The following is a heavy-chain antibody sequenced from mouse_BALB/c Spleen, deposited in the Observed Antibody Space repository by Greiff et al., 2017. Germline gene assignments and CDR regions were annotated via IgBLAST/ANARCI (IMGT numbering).Heavy chain of an antibody. CDR1: GFTFSNYW. J-gene: IGHJ3*01. CDR3: TSPGAWFAY. CDR2: IRLKSNNYAT. V-gene: IGHV6-6*02. Sequence: EVKLVESGGGLVQPGGSMKLSCVASGFTFSNYWMNWVRQSPEKGLEWVAEIRLKSNNYATHYAESVKGRFTISRDDSKSSVYLQMNNLRAEDTGIYYCTSPGAWFAYWGQGTLVTVSA.